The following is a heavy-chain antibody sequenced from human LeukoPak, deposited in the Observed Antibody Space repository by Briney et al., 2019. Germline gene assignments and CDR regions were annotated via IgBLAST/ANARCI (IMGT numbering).Heavy chain of an antibody. CDR3: ARQPALVVVAAPFDY. Sequence: SETLSLTCAVSGYSISSGYYWGWIRQPPGKGLEWIGSIYNSGSTYYNPPLKGRVTISVDTSKNQFSLKLSSVTAADTAVYYCARQPALVVVAAPFDYWGQGALVTVSS. J-gene: IGHJ4*02. D-gene: IGHD2-15*01. CDR1: GYSISSGYY. V-gene: IGHV4-38-2*01. CDR2: IYNSGST.